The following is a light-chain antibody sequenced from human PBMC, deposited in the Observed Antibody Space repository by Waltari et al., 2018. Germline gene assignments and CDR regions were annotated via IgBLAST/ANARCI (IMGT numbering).Light chain of an antibody. CDR3: QQYHNWPLT. CDR1: QTVSND. J-gene: IGKJ4*01. Sequence: ETVMTQSPATLSVSPGESATLSCRASQTVSNDLAWYQQKPGQAPRLLIYGASTRPTGVPARFSDSGSGTEFTLTISSLQSDDFEVYYCQQYHNWPLTFGGGTKVEIK. V-gene: IGKV3-15*01. CDR2: GAS.